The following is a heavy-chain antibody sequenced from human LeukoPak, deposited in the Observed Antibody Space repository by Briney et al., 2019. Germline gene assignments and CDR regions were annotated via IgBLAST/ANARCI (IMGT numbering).Heavy chain of an antibody. CDR3: ARSYYYDSRIDP. CDR1: GGSISSGDYY. D-gene: IGHD3-22*01. J-gene: IGHJ5*02. V-gene: IGHV4-30-4*01. CDR2: MYYSGST. Sequence: SETLSLTCTVSGGSISSGDYYWSWIRQPPGKGLEWIAYMYYSGSTYYNPSLKSRVTMSADTSKNQLSLKLSSVTAADTAVYYCARSYYYDSRIDPWGQGILVTVSS.